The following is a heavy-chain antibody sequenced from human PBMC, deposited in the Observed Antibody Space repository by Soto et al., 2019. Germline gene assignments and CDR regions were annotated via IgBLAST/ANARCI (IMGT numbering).Heavy chain of an antibody. CDR2: ISYDGTNK. V-gene: IGHV3-30*03. CDR1: GFTFSTYG. CDR3: ARAVWPQGFDI. Sequence: GWSLRLACAASGFTFSTYGMHWVRLAQGKGLEWVAVISYDGTNKLYADSMKGRFTISXXXSXXTXXLXXNXXRAXDTAIYYCARAVWPQGFDIWGQGTMVTVSS. J-gene: IGHJ3*02.